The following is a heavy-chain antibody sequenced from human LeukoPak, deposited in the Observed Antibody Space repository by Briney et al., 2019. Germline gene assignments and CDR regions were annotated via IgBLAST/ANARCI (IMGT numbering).Heavy chain of an antibody. J-gene: IGHJ4*02. D-gene: IGHD1-26*01. Sequence: SETLSLTCTVSGGSINFYYWSWIRQPPGKGLEWIGYIYHNGNTNYNPSLKSRITMSVDPSKNQFSLKLNSVTAADTAVYYCVRRGYSGSYLIDYWGQGSLVTVSS. V-gene: IGHV4-59*12. CDR3: VRRGYSGSYLIDY. CDR1: GGSINFYY. CDR2: IYHNGNT.